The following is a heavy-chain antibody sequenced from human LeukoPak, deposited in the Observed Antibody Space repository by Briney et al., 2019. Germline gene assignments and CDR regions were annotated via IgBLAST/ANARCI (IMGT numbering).Heavy chain of an antibody. D-gene: IGHD5-12*01. V-gene: IGHV3-72*01. CDR1: RFTFSDQY. CDR3: TRGYSGASIYAFDI. CDR2: SANKADSYTT. Sequence: GGSLRLSCADFRFTFSDQYMDWVRQAPGKGLEWVGRSANKADSYTTEYAASVKGRFTISRDDSKNPMFLQMNSLKIEDTAVYYCTRGYSGASIYAFDIWGLGTMVTVSS. J-gene: IGHJ3*02.